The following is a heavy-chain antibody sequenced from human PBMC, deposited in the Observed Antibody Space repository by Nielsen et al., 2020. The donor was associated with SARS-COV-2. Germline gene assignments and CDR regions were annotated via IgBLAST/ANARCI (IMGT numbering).Heavy chain of an antibody. Sequence: WIRQPPGKGLEWVSGINWNGGSTGYADSVKGRFTISRDNAKNSLYLQMNSLRAEDTAVYYCARGPGGYDYWGQGTLVTVSS. J-gene: IGHJ4*02. D-gene: IGHD1-26*01. V-gene: IGHV3-20*03. CDR2: INWNGGST. CDR3: ARGPGGYDY.